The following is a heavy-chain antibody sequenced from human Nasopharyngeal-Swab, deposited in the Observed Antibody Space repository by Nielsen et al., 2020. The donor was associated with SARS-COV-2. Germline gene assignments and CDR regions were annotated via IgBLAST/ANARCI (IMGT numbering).Heavy chain of an antibody. CDR1: GFTYTYG. CDR3: VSAGSIEY. Sequence: GGSLSLSCVASGFTYTYGMNWVRQAPGKGLEWVSVIWYDGSKKFYAESVKGRFSISRDESKNTVYLQMSSLRVEDTAVYYCVSAGSIEYWGPGTLVTVSS. D-gene: IGHD3-10*01. V-gene: IGHV3-33*01. J-gene: IGHJ4*02. CDR2: IWYDGSKK.